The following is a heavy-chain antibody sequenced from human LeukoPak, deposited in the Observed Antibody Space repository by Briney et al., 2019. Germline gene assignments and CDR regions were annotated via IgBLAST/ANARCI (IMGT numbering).Heavy chain of an antibody. CDR3: AKDRPNYHESNGHYYRPNGDY. CDR2: ITSSGDAT. CDR1: GFTFNIYS. D-gene: IGHD3-22*01. Sequence: GGSLRVSCAAAGFTFNIYSMSWVRQAPGKGLEWVSSITSSGDATFYADSVKDRFTFSGDNSKNTLYLQMSRLRAEDTAVYYCAKDRPNYHESNGHYYRPNGDYWGQGTLVTVSS. J-gene: IGHJ4*02. V-gene: IGHV3-23*01.